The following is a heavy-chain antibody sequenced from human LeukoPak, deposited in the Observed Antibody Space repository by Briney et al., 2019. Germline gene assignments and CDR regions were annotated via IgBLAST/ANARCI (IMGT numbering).Heavy chain of an antibody. CDR1: GFTFSSDA. CDR2: ISYDGSNK. CDR3: ARVYKAVAGDYYGMDV. D-gene: IGHD6-19*01. J-gene: IGHJ6*02. Sequence: GGSQRFSCAASGFTFSSDAMHCVRQAPGKGLEWVAVISYDGSNKYYADSVKGRFTISRDNSKNTLYLQMNSLRAEDTAVYYCARVYKAVAGDYYGMDVWGQGTTVTVSS. V-gene: IGHV3-30-3*01.